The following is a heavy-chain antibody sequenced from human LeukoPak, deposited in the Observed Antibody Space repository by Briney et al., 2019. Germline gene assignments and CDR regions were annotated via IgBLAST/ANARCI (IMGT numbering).Heavy chain of an antibody. CDR3: ARTMTTVMPRADWFDP. Sequence: SQTLSLTCAISGDSVSSNSAAWNWIRQSPSRGLEWLGRTYYRSKWYNDYAVSVKSRITINPDTSKNQFSLQLNSVTPEDTAVYYCARTMTTVMPRADWFDPWGQGTLVPVSS. J-gene: IGHJ5*02. CDR2: TYYRSKWYN. D-gene: IGHD4-11*01. CDR1: GDSVSSNSAA. V-gene: IGHV6-1*01.